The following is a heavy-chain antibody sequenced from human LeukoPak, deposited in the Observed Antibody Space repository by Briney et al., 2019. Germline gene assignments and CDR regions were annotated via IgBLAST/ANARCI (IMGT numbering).Heavy chain of an antibody. J-gene: IGHJ6*02. D-gene: IGHD1-14*01. Sequence: ASVKVSCKASGGTFSSYAISWVRQAPGQGLEWMGGIIPIFGTANYAQKFQGRVTITADESTSTVYMELSSLRSEDTAVYYCARAISFPDRVGYYYYGMDVWGQGTTVTVSS. CDR2: IIPIFGTA. CDR3: ARAISFPDRVGYYYYGMDV. CDR1: GGTFSSYA. V-gene: IGHV1-69*13.